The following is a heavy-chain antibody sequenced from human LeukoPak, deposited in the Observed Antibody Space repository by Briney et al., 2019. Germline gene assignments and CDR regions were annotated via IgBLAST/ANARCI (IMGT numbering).Heavy chain of an antibody. V-gene: IGHV4-34*01. D-gene: IGHD3-16*02. Sequence: SETLSLTCAVYGGSISSGDYYWSWIRQPPGKGLEWIGEINHSGSTNYNPSLKSRVTISVDTSKKPFSLKLSSVTAADTAVYYCARGLSAVVYWGQGTLVTVSS. CDR1: GGSISSGDYY. J-gene: IGHJ4*02. CDR2: INHSGST. CDR3: ARGLSAVVY.